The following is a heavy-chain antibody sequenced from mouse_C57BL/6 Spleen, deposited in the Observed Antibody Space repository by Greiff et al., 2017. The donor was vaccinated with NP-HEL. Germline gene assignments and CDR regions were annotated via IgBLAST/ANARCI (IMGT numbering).Heavy chain of an antibody. D-gene: IGHD2-10*02. CDR2: INPNNGGT. Sequence: EVQLQQSGPELVKPGASVKISCKASGYTFTDYYMNWVKQSHGKSLEWIGDINPNNGGTSYNQKFKGKATLTVDKSSSTAYMELRSLTSEDSAVYYWASYLPVWFWFAYWGQGTLVTVSA. CDR3: ASYLPVWFWFAY. CDR1: GYTFTDYY. V-gene: IGHV1-26*01. J-gene: IGHJ3*01.